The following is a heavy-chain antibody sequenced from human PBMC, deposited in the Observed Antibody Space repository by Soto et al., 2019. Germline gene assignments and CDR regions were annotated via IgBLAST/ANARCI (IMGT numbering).Heavy chain of an antibody. CDR2: ITSSGGAM. J-gene: IGHJ4*02. D-gene: IGHD6-19*01. CDR3: TKGWLDD. Sequence: EVQLVDSGGALVQPGGSLRLSCAASGFTFSSYTMTWVRQAPGKGLEWVSSITSSGGAMYYADSVQGRFTVSRDNAKSSLYLQMNSLTAEDTAVYYCTKGWLDDWGQGSLVTVSS. CDR1: GFTFSSYT. V-gene: IGHV3-48*01.